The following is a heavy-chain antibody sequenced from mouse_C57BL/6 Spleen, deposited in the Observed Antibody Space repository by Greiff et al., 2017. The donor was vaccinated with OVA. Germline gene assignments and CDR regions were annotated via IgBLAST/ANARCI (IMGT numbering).Heavy chain of an antibody. Sequence: EVKLMESGGDLVKPGGSLKLSCAASGFTFSSYGMSWVRQTPDKRLEWVATISSGGSYTYYPDSVKGRVTISRDNAKNTLYLQMSRLKSEDTAMYYCARESLYGPWFAYWGQGTLVTVAA. J-gene: IGHJ3*01. CDR1: GFTFSSYG. CDR3: ARESLYGPWFAY. V-gene: IGHV5-6*01. D-gene: IGHD1-1*01. CDR2: ISSGGSYT.